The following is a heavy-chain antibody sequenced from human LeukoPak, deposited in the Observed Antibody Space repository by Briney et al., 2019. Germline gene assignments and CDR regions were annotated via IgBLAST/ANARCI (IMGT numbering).Heavy chain of an antibody. J-gene: IGHJ4*02. CDR1: GGSFSGYY. V-gene: IGHV4-34*01. D-gene: IGHD1-26*01. Sequence: PSETLSLTCAVYGGSFSGYYWSWIRQPPGKGLEWIGEINHSGSTNYNPSLKSRVTISVDTSKNQFSLKLSSVTAEDTAVYYCVRVVHSWDLGYWGQGTLVTVSS. CDR2: INHSGST. CDR3: VRVVHSWDLGY.